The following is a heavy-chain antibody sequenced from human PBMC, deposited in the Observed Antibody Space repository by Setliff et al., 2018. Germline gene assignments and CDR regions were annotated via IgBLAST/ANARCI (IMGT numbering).Heavy chain of an antibody. CDR1: GFTFSNYA. CDR2: IANRGNTV. V-gene: IGHV3-48*04. Sequence: GGSLRLSCAASGFTFSNYAMNWVRQAPGKGLEWVSYIANRGNTVYYADSVEGRFTVSRDNANNSLYLQMDSLKAEDTAIYYCAKAASPLFGILGVEYHFDSWGQGKLVTVSS. J-gene: IGHJ4*02. CDR3: AKAASPLFGILGVEYHFDS. D-gene: IGHD3-3*01.